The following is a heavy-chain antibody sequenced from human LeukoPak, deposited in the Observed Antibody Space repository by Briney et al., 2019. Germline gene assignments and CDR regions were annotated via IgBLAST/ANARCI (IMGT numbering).Heavy chain of an antibody. D-gene: IGHD5-12*01. CDR2: IRYDGSNK. CDR3: AKETPSSSGYDYPLDY. CDR1: GFTFSSYG. J-gene: IGHJ4*02. Sequence: GGSLRLSRAASGFTFSSYGMHWVRQAPGKGLEWVAFIRYDGSNKYYADSVKGRFTISRDNSKNTLYLQMNSLRAEDTAVYYCAKETPSSSGYDYPLDYWGQGTLVTVSS. V-gene: IGHV3-30*02.